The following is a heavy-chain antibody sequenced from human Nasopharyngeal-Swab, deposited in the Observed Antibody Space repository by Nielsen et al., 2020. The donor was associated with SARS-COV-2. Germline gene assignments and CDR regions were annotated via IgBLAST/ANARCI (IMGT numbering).Heavy chain of an antibody. V-gene: IGHV3-30-3*01. D-gene: IGHD5-12*01. CDR1: GFTFSSYA. J-gene: IGHJ4*02. CDR3: ARVERGYSGYDG. Sequence: GESLKISCAASGFTFSSYAMHWVRQAPGKGLEWVAVISYDGSNKYYADSVKGRFTISRDNSKNTLYLQMNSLRAEDTAVYYCARVERGYSGYDGWGQGTLVTVSS. CDR2: ISYDGSNK.